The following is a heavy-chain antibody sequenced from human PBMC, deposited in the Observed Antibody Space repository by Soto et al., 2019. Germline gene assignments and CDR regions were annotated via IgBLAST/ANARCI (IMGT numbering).Heavy chain of an antibody. D-gene: IGHD3-10*01. J-gene: IGHJ4*02. CDR2: ISGSGGST. CDR3: ANVLLLWFGELPHPNDY. Sequence: HPGGSLRLSCSASGFTFSSYAMSWVRQAPGKGLEWVSAISGSGGSTYYADSVKGRFTISRDNSKNTLYLQMNSLRAEDTAVYYCANVLLLWFGELPHPNDYWGQGTLVTVSS. CDR1: GFTFSSYA. V-gene: IGHV3-23*01.